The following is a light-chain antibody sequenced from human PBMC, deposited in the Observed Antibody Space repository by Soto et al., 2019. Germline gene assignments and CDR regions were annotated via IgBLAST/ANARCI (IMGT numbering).Light chain of an antibody. CDR1: QSISSY. CDR2: AAS. Sequence: QMPQRPASRSASVGDRVTITGRASQSISSYLNWYQRKPGKAPKLLIYAASSLQSGLPSRFSGSGSGTDFTLSISSLQPEDFATYYCQQSYSTPITFGQGTRLEI. J-gene: IGKJ5*01. V-gene: IGKV1-39*01. CDR3: QQSYSTPIT.